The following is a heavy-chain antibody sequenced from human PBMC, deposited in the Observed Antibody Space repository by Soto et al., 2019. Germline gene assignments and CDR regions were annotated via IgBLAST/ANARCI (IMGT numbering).Heavy chain of an antibody. CDR1: GFTFSNYG. J-gene: IGHJ4*02. V-gene: IGHV3-30*18. CDR3: AKGGGYGDIDY. Sequence: GGSLRLSCAGSGFTFSNYGMHWVRQAPGKGLEWVAGLSHDGSNNNYADSVKGRFTITRDNSKKTLYLEMNSLRIEDTAVYYCAKGGGYGDIDYWGQGTLVTVSS. D-gene: IGHD4-17*01. CDR2: LSHDGSNN.